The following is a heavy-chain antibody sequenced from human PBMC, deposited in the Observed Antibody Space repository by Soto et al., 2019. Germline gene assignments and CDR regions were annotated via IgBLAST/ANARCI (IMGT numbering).Heavy chain of an antibody. V-gene: IGHV3-30*03. CDR2: ISRDGGTK. Sequence: QVQLVESGGGVVQPGRSLRLSCAVSGFTVSTYGMHWVRQAPGKGLEWVAVISRDGGTKYYVDSVKDRFTIARDNFKNTLLLEMNSLRGDDMAVYYCTGEFASGYWGQGTLVTVSA. J-gene: IGHJ4*02. D-gene: IGHD2-8*02. CDR1: GFTVSTYG. CDR3: TGEFASGY.